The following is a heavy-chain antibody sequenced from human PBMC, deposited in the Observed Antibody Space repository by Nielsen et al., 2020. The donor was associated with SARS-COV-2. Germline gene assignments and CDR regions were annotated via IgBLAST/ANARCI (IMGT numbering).Heavy chain of an antibody. CDR1: GDSISSYY. Sequence: SETLSLTCTVSGDSISSYYWSWIRQPPGKGLEWIGYIYFNGSPNYNPSLKSRVTISLDTSKSQFSLRLNSATAADTAVYYCAREEVTYYYDSPSYYYYGMDVWGQGTTVTVSS. J-gene: IGHJ6*02. CDR2: IYFNGSP. CDR3: AREEVTYYYDSPSYYYYGMDV. V-gene: IGHV4-59*12. D-gene: IGHD3-22*01.